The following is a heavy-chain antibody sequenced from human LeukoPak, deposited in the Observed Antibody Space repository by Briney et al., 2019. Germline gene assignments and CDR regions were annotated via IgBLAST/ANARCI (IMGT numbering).Heavy chain of an antibody. D-gene: IGHD3-10*01. J-gene: IGHJ4*02. V-gene: IGHV3-33*06. CDR1: GFTFSSYG. Sequence: GGSLRLSCAASGFTFSSYGMHWVRQAPGKGLEWVAVIWYDGSNKYYADSVKGRFTISRDNSKNTLYLQMNSLRAEDTAVYYCAKHVLLWFGELSTPQYFDYWGQGTLVTVSS. CDR2: IWYDGSNK. CDR3: AKHVLLWFGELSTPQYFDY.